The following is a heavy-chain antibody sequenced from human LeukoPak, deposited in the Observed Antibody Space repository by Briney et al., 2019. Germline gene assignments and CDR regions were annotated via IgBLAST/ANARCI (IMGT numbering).Heavy chain of an antibody. CDR3: ARDFGAPAP. D-gene: IGHD3-3*01. V-gene: IGHV3-74*01. CDR1: GFTFSNYW. CDR2: INGDGSRT. J-gene: IGHJ5*02. Sequence: GGFLRLSCAASGFTFSNYWMHWARQAPGKGLVWVSRINGDGSRTNYADSVKGRFTISRDNAKNTLYLQMSILRVEDTALYYCARDFGAPAPWGQGTLVTVSS.